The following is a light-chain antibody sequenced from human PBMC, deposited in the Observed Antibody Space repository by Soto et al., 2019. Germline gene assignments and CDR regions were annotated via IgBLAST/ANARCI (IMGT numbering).Light chain of an antibody. V-gene: IGLV2-14*01. CDR2: RVS. Sequence: QSALTQPASVSGSPGQSITISCTGTSSYIGSNNYVSWFQPRPGKAPTLKIYRVSNGPSGVSSHFSGSKSGNTASLTISGLLPEDEAEYYCSSYTTTTRLFGGGTKLTVL. J-gene: IGLJ3*02. CDR1: SSYIGSNNY. CDR3: SSYTTTTRL.